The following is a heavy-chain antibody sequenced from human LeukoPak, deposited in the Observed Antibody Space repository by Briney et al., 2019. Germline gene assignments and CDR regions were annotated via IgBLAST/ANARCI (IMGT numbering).Heavy chain of an antibody. V-gene: IGHV4-59*08. CDR2: IYYSGST. D-gene: IGHD6-13*01. CDR3: ARLRGYTSSARGYVEY. J-gene: IGHJ4*02. Sequence: PSETLSLTCTVSGGSISPYYWSWIRQPPGKGLEWIGYIYYSGSTYYDPSLKSRVTISVDTSKNQFSLRLSSVTAADTAVYYCARLRGYTSSARGYVEYWGQGTLVTVSS. CDR1: GGSISPYY.